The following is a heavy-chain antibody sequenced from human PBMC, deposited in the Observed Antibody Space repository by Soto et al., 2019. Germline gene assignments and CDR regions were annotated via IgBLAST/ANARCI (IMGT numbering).Heavy chain of an antibody. CDR3: AREGILGLFDAYDL. V-gene: IGHV1-18*04. D-gene: IGHD3-3*01. CDR2: ISTHNGNT. CDR1: VFTSSV. Sequence: ASVKVSCKASVFTSSVISWVRHSPGQRLEWMGWISTHNGNTIYAQKFQGRVIMTMDTSTTTVYMELRSLRPDDTAVYLCAREGILGLFDAYDLWGQGTMVTVSS. J-gene: IGHJ3*01.